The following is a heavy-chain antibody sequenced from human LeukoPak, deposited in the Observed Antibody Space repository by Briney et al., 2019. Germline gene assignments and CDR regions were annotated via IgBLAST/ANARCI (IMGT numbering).Heavy chain of an antibody. V-gene: IGHV1-46*01. J-gene: IGHJ4*02. CDR3: ARGYCSGGSCFPPNGDYFDY. D-gene: IGHD2-15*01. CDR2: INPSGGST. CDR1: GYTFTSYY. Sequence: ASVKVSCKASGYTFTSYYIHWVRQAPGQGLEWMGMINPSGGSTSSAQKFQGRVTMTRDTSTSTVYMELSSLRSEDTAVYYCARGYCSGGSCFPPNGDYFDYWGQGTLVTVSS.